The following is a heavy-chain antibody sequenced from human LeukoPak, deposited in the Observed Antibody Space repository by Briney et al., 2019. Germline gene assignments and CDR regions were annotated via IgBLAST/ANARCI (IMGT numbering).Heavy chain of an antibody. CDR2: ISWNSGSI. Sequence: PGRSLRLSCAASGFTFDDYAMHWVRQAPGKGLEWVSGISWNSGSIGYADSVKGRFTISRDNAKNSLYLQMNSLRAEDTALYHCAKDITSIAVAHNAFDIWGQGTMVTVSS. CDR3: AKDITSIAVAHNAFDI. V-gene: IGHV3-9*01. J-gene: IGHJ3*02. CDR1: GFTFDDYA. D-gene: IGHD6-19*01.